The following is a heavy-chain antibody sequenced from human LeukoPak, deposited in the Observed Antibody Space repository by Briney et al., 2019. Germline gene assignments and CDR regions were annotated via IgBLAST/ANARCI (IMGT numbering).Heavy chain of an antibody. J-gene: IGHJ5*02. CDR1: GYTFIGYY. V-gene: IGHV1-2*02. CDR2: INPNSGGT. CDR3: ARDRGYCSSTSCYSDWFDP. Sequence: ASVKVSCKASGYTFIGYYMHWVRQAPGQGLEWMGWINPNSGGTNYAQKFQGRVTMTRDTSISTAYMELSRLRSDDTAVYYCARDRGYCSSTSCYSDWFDPWGQGTLVTVSS. D-gene: IGHD2-2*01.